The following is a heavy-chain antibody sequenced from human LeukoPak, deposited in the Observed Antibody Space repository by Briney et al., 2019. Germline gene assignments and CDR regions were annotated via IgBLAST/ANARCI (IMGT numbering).Heavy chain of an antibody. Sequence: PGGSLRFSCAASGFTFSSYWMSWVRQAPGKGLEWVSTLNWSGGSTGYADSVKGRFTISRDNAKKSLYLQMNSLRAEDTALYYCAKEGESYYFDHWGQGTLVTVSS. J-gene: IGHJ4*02. V-gene: IGHV3-20*04. CDR2: LNWSGGST. CDR1: GFTFSSYW. D-gene: IGHD3-10*01. CDR3: AKEGESYYFDH.